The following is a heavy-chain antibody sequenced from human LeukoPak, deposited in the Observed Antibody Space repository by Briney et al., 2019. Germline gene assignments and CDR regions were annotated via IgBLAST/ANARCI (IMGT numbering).Heavy chain of an antibody. Sequence: GGSLRLSCAASGFTFDDYAMHWVRQAPGKGLEWVSGISWNSGSIGYADSVKGRFTISRDNAKNSLYLQMNSLRAEDTALYYCAKAQSVLIWNGMGVWGQGTTVTVSS. CDR1: GFTFDDYA. CDR2: ISWNSGSI. D-gene: IGHD3-10*01. V-gene: IGHV3-9*01. J-gene: IGHJ6*02. CDR3: AKAQSVLIWNGMGV.